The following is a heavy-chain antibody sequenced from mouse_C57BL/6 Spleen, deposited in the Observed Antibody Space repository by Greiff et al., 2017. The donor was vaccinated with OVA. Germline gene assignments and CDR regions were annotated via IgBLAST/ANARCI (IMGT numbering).Heavy chain of an antibody. CDR2: INPGNSDT. J-gene: IGHJ2*01. CDR3: AGTDFDY. D-gene: IGHD1-1*02. V-gene: IGHV1-5*01. CDR1: GYTFTSYW. Sequence: EVQLQQSGAVLARPGASVKMSCKTSGYTFTSYWMHWVQQRPGQGLEWIGDINPGNSDTSYNQKFKGKAKLTAVTAASTAYMELSSLTNEDSAVYYCAGTDFDYWGQGTTLTVSS.